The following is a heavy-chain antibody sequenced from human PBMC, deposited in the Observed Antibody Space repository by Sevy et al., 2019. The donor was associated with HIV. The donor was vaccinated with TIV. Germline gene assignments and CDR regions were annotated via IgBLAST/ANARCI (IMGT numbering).Heavy chain of an antibody. CDR2: ISSSSSYI. J-gene: IGHJ4*02. CDR3: ATGKVNYYDSSSARV. CDR1: GFTFSSYS. Sequence: GGSLRLSCAASGFTFSSYSMNWVRQAPGKGLEWVSSISSSSSYIYYADSVKGRFTISRDNAKNSLYLQMNSLRAEDTAVYYCATGKVNYYDSSSARVWGQGTLVTVSS. V-gene: IGHV3-21*01. D-gene: IGHD3-22*01.